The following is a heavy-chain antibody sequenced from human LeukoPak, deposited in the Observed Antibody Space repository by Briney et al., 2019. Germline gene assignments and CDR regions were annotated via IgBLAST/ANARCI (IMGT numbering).Heavy chain of an antibody. V-gene: IGHV1-8*03. CDR1: GYTFTDYY. D-gene: IGHD3-3*01. CDR3: ARGVRVEWLLEYYYYYYMDV. Sequence: ASVKVSCKASGYTFTDYYIHWVRQAPGQGLEWMGWMNPNSGNTGYAQKFQGRVTITRNTSISTAYMELSSLRSEDTAVYYCARGVRVEWLLEYYYYYYMDVWGKGTTVTVSS. CDR2: MNPNSGNT. J-gene: IGHJ6*03.